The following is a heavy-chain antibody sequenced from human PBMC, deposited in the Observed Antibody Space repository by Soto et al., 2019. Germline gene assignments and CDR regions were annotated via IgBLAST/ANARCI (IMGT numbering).Heavy chain of an antibody. CDR1: RFTFSSYA. D-gene: IGHD6-6*01. CDR2: ITGSGGST. CDR3: AKNRLRDGSSRQGFDS. J-gene: IGHJ4*02. Sequence: PGGSLRLSCAASRFTFSSYAMSWVRQPPGKGLEWVSSITGSGGSTYNADSVKGRFTISRDNSRNTLFLQMNSLRAEDTAVYYCAKNRLRDGSSRQGFDSWGQGTLVTVSS. V-gene: IGHV3-23*01.